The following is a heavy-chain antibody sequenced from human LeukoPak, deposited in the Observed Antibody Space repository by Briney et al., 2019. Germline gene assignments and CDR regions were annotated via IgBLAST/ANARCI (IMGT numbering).Heavy chain of an antibody. CDR1: GFTFSSYW. CDR3: TRDSYDSTYYYGMDV. Sequence: GGSLRLSCAASGFTFSSYWMHWVRHSPGKGLVWVSRINTDGSSTSYADSVKGRFTVSRDNAKNTLYLQMNSLRVEDTAAYYCTRDSYDSTYYYGMDVWGQGTTVTVSS. CDR2: INTDGSST. J-gene: IGHJ6*02. V-gene: IGHV3-74*01. D-gene: IGHD5-12*01.